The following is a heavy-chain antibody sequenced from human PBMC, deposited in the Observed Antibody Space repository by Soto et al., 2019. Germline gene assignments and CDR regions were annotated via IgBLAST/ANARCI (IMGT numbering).Heavy chain of an antibody. CDR3: TTDPWVYSGYDTGGY. V-gene: IGHV3-15*07. Sequence: GGSLRLSCAASGFTFSNAWMNWVRQAPGKGLEWVGRIKSKTDGGTTDYAAPVKGRFTISRDDSKNTLYLQMNSLKTEDTAVYYCTTDPWVYSGYDTGGYWGQGTLVTVSS. CDR2: IKSKTDGGTT. J-gene: IGHJ4*02. CDR1: GFTFSNAW. D-gene: IGHD5-12*01.